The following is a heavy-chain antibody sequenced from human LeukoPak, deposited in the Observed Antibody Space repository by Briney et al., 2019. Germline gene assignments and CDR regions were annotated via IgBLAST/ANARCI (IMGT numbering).Heavy chain of an antibody. Sequence: QAGGSLRLSCAATGFTFSSYSMNWVRQAPGKGLEWVSYISSSSSTIYYADSVKGRFTISRDNAKNSLYLQMNSLRDEDTAVYYCARDRQYYYDSSGSDYWGQGTLVTVSS. V-gene: IGHV3-48*02. J-gene: IGHJ4*02. CDR3: ARDRQYYYDSSGSDY. CDR2: ISSSSSTI. D-gene: IGHD3-22*01. CDR1: GFTFSSYS.